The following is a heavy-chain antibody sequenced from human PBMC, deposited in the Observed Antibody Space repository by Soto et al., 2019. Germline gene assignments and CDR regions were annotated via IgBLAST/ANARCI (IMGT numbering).Heavy chain of an antibody. CDR1: GDTFNTFA. CDR2: IIPTFGTP. J-gene: IGHJ6*02. D-gene: IGHD1-20*01. Sequence: GPSVKVSCKASGDTFNTFAISWVRQAPGQGLEWMGGIIPTFGTPDYAQHFPGRVTISADESTNTAYLELSSLRSEDTAVYYCARSPGITGTRASQYAMDVWGQGTTVTVSS. V-gene: IGHV1-69*13. CDR3: ARSPGITGTRASQYAMDV.